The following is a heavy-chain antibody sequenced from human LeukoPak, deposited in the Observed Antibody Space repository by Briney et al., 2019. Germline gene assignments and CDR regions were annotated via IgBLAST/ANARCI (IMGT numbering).Heavy chain of an antibody. V-gene: IGHV3-53*01. J-gene: IGHJ4*02. CDR1: GFTVSSNY. CDR3: ARGAVPYYYDSSGYYYFDY. D-gene: IGHD3-22*01. Sequence: GGSLSLSCAASGFTVSSNYMSWVRQAPGKGLEWVSVIYSGGSTYYADSVKGRFTISRDNSKNTLYLQMNSLRAEDTAVYYCARGAVPYYYDSSGYYYFDYWGQGTLVTVSS. CDR2: IYSGGST.